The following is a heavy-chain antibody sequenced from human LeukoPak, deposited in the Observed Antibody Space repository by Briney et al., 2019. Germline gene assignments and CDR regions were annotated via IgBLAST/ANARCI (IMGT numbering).Heavy chain of an antibody. V-gene: IGHV3-30*03. J-gene: IGHJ4*02. Sequence: GGSLRLSCAASGFTFSSYGMHWVRQAPGKGLEWVAVKSYDGSNKYYAYPVKGRFTVSRDNSDNTLYLQMNSLRVEDTAVYYCARAWCSSTSCYFDYWGQGTLVTVSS. CDR2: KSYDGSNK. D-gene: IGHD2-2*01. CDR3: ARAWCSSTSCYFDY. CDR1: GFTFSSYG.